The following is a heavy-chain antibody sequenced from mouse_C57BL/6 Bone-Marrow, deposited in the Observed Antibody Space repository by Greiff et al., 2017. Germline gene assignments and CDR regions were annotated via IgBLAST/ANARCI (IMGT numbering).Heavy chain of an antibody. CDR1: GYKFTDYY. J-gene: IGHJ4*01. D-gene: IGHD4-1*01. Sequence: EVQLQQSGPELVKPGASVKISCKASGYKFTDYYMNWVKQSHGKSLEWLGDINPNNGGTSYNQKFKGKATLTVDKSSSTAYMELRSLTSEDSAVYYCAGKDWDARDYWGQGPSVTVSS. V-gene: IGHV1-26*01. CDR3: AGKDWDARDY. CDR2: INPNNGGT.